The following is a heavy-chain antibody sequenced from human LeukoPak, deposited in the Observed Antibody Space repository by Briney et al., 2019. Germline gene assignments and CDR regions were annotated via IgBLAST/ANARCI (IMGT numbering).Heavy chain of an antibody. J-gene: IGHJ3*02. D-gene: IGHD3-16*01. CDR1: GYTFTSYY. Sequence: GASVKVSCKASGYTFTSYYMHWVRQAPGQGLEWVGIINPSGGSTSYAQKFQGRVTMTRDTSTSTVYMELSSLRSEDTAVYYCARIRPAMGAFDIWGQGTMVTVSS. V-gene: IGHV1-46*01. CDR2: INPSGGST. CDR3: ARIRPAMGAFDI.